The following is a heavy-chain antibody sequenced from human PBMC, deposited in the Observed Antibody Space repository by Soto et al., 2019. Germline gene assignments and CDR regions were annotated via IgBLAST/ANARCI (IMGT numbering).Heavy chain of an antibody. J-gene: IGHJ4*02. CDR2: INHSGST. CDR1: GGSFSGYY. CDR3: ARGGGRLVIIRRTFDY. V-gene: IGHV4-34*01. Sequence: QVQLQQWGAGLLKPSETLSLTCAVYGGSFSGYYWSWIRQPPGKGLEWIGEINHSGSTNYNPSLTSPVPIPVATSKNPFSLKLRSVPAADTAVYYCARGGGRLVIIRRTFDYWGQGTLVTVSS. D-gene: IGHD3-9*01.